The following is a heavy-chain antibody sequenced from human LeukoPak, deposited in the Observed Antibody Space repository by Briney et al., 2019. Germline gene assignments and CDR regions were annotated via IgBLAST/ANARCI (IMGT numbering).Heavy chain of an antibody. CDR1: GYTLTELS. CDR2: FYPEDGET. V-gene: IGHV1-24*01. CDR3: ATWMVRGAPP. J-gene: IGHJ5*02. D-gene: IGHD3-10*01. Sequence: ASVKVSCKVSGYTLTELSMHWVRQAPGKGLEWMGGFYPEDGETIYAQKFQGRGTMTEDTSTDTAYMDLRSLRSEDTAVYYCATWMVRGAPPWGQGTLVTVSS.